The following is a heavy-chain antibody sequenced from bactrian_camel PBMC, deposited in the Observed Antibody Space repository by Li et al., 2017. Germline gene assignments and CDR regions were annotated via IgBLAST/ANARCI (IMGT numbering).Heavy chain of an antibody. CDR1: GFTVAWYT. Sequence: DVQLVESGGGLVQPGGSLRLACTASGFTVAWYTMVWVRQAPGKELEWVLTITSGGSTYYEDSMKGRFTISRDNAKNTLYLQMNSLEPEDTAVYYCAKGPHLWVGVLSYGIDYWGKGTQVTVS. J-gene: IGHJ7*01. V-gene: IGHV3S35*01. D-gene: IGHD5*01. CDR2: ITSGGST.